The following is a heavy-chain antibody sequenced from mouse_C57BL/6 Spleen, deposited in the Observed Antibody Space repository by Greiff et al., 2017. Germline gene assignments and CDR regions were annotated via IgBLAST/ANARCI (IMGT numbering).Heavy chain of an antibody. CDR3: ARRGDYYGSSYQLAY. V-gene: IGHV1-22*01. J-gene: IGHJ3*01. CDR1: GYTFTDYN. D-gene: IGHD1-1*01. CDR2: INPNNGGP. Sequence: SGPELVKPGASVQMSCKASGYTFTDYNMHWVKQSHGKSLEWIGYINPNNGGPSYNQKFQGTATLTVNKSSSTAYMELRSLTAEDSAGYYCARRGDYYGSSYQLAYWGQGTLVTVAA.